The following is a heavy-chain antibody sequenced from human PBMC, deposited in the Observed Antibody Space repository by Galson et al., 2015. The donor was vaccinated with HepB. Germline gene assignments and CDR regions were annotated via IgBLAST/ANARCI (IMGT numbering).Heavy chain of an antibody. Sequence: SVKVSCKASGYSFTDYYMHWVRQAPGQGLEWMGRINPNSGGTQYAQKFQGRVTMTRDTSSSTAYMELSRLRPDDTALYHCAREWAGHGDLIDYWGQGTLVTVSS. CDR3: AREWAGHGDLIDY. V-gene: IGHV1-2*06. D-gene: IGHD4-17*01. CDR1: GYSFTDYY. CDR2: INPNSGGT. J-gene: IGHJ4*02.